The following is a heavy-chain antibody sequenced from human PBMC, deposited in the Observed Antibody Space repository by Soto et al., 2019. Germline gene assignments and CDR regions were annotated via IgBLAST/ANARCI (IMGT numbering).Heavy chain of an antibody. CDR1: GFTFSSYA. Sequence: QVQLVESGGGVVQPGRSLRLSCAASGFTFSSYAMHWVRQAPGKGLEWVAVISYDGSTINYADSVKGRFTISRDNSKNTLHLEMHSLRAEDTAVYYCAKVGGSSSWYRFYFDYWGQGTLVTVSS. V-gene: IGHV3-30*18. CDR3: AKVGGSSSWYRFYFDY. CDR2: ISYDGSTI. J-gene: IGHJ4*02. D-gene: IGHD6-13*01.